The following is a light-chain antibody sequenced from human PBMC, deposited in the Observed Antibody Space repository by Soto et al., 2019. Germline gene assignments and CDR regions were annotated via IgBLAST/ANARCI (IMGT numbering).Light chain of an antibody. Sequence: EIVMTQSPATLSVSPGERATLSCRASQSISNNLAWYQQKPGQAPRLLIYGASTRATGIPARFSGSGSGTEFTLTISSLQSEDFAVYYCQLRWTFGQGTKVDIK. J-gene: IGKJ1*01. CDR1: QSISNN. CDR3: QLRWT. V-gene: IGKV3-15*01. CDR2: GAS.